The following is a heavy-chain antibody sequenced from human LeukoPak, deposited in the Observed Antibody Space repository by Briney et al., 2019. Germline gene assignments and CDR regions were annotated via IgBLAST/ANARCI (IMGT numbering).Heavy chain of an antibody. Sequence: GGSLRLSCAASGFTFSSYSMNWVRQAPGKGLEWVSSISSSSSYIYYADSVKGRFTNSRDNAKNSLYLQMNSLRAEDTAVYYCARGNPGYYYMDVWGKGTTVTVSS. J-gene: IGHJ6*03. CDR2: ISSSSSYI. V-gene: IGHV3-21*01. CDR3: ARGNPGYYYMDV. CDR1: GFTFSSYS.